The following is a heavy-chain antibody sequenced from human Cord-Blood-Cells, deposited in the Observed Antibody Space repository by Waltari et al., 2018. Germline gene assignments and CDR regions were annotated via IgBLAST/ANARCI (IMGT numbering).Heavy chain of an antibody. CDR1: GFTFSTYT. CDR2: ISSSSSTI. Sequence: EVQLVESGGGLVQPGGSLRLPCAASGFTFSTYTMNWFRQAPGKGLEWVSYISSSSSTIYYADSVKGRFTISRDNAKNSLYLQMNSLRAEDTAVYYCARDSGNWNYDYWGQGTLVTVSS. J-gene: IGHJ4*02. CDR3: ARDSGNWNYDY. D-gene: IGHD1-7*01. V-gene: IGHV3-48*01.